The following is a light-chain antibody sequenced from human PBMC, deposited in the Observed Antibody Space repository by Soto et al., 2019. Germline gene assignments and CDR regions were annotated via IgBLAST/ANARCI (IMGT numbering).Light chain of an antibody. CDR3: QQYYNWPPLT. Sequence: EIVMTQSPATLSVSPGERATLSCRASQSVRSKLAWYQQKPGQAPRLLIYGASTRATGIPARFSGSGSGTEVTLTISSLQSEDFAVYYCQQYYNWPPLTFGGGTKVEIK. CDR2: GAS. J-gene: IGKJ4*01. CDR1: QSVRSK. V-gene: IGKV3-15*01.